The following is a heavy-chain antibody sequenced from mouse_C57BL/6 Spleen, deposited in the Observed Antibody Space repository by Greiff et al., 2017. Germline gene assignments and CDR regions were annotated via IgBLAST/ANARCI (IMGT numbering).Heavy chain of an antibody. D-gene: IGHD1-1*01. Sequence: DVQLQESGPGMVKPSQSLSLTCTVTGYSITSGYDWHWIRHFPGNKLEWMGYISYSGSTNYNPSLKSRISITHDTSKNHFFLKLNSVTTEDTATYYCARGTTVVDYWGQGTTLTVSS. J-gene: IGHJ2*01. V-gene: IGHV3-1*01. CDR2: ISYSGST. CDR1: GYSITSGYD. CDR3: ARGTTVVDY.